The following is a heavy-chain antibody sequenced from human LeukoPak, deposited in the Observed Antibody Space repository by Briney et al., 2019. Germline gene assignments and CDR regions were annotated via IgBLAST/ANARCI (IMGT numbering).Heavy chain of an antibody. V-gene: IGHV3-66*02. J-gene: IGHJ6*02. CDR1: GFTVSSNY. CDR3: ARDRRDVERYYYHGMDV. D-gene: IGHD5-24*01. CDR2: IYSGGST. Sequence: PGGSLRLSCAASGFTVSSNYMSWVRQAPGKGLEWVSVIYSGGSTYYADSVKGRFTISRDNSKNTLYLQVNSLRAEDTAVYYCARDRRDVERYYYHGMDVWGQGTTVTVSS.